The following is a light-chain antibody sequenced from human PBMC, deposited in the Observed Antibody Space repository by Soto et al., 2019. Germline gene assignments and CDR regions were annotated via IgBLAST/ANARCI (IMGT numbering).Light chain of an antibody. Sequence: DIQMTQSPSTLSASVGDRVTITCRASQSIRNWLAWYQLKPGKAPKLLIYKASSLESGVPSRFSGSGSGTEFTLTISSLQPDDFATYYCQQYNSYPWTFGQGTKVEIK. V-gene: IGKV1-5*03. CDR2: KAS. CDR1: QSIRNW. CDR3: QQYNSYPWT. J-gene: IGKJ1*01.